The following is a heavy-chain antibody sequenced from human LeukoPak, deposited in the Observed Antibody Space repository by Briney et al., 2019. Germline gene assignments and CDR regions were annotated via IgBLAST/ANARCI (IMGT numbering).Heavy chain of an antibody. D-gene: IGHD3-3*01. V-gene: IGHV3-15*01. CDR1: GFTFNNAW. CDR2: IKSQTDGGTT. CDR3: TTSTGDFR. J-gene: IGHJ4*02. Sequence: GGSLRLSCAASGFTFNNAWMSWVRQARGKGLEWVGRIKSQTDGGTTDYSISVKGRFTISRDDSKNTLYMQMNSLKTEDTAGYYCTTSTGDFRWGQGTLVTVSS.